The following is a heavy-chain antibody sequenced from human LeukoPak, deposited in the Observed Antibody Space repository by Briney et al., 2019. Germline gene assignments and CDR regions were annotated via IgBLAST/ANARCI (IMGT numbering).Heavy chain of an antibody. Sequence: GASVKVSCKASGFTFTGYYMHWVRQAPGQGLEWMGWINPNSGGTNYAQKFQGWVTMTRDTSISTAYMELSRLRSDDTAVYYCARDLWVVRGVNYYYGMDVWGRGTTVTVSS. V-gene: IGHV1-2*04. CDR1: GFTFTGYY. D-gene: IGHD3-10*01. CDR2: INPNSGGT. J-gene: IGHJ6*02. CDR3: ARDLWVVRGVNYYYGMDV.